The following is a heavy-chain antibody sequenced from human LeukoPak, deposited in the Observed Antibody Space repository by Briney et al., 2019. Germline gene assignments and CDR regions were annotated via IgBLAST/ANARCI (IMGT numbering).Heavy chain of an antibody. Sequence: PSETLSLTCIVSGGSISPYYWSWIRQPPGKGLEWSGYIYYSGSTNYNPSLESRVTISVDTSKNQISLRLRSVTAADTAVYYCARSGVIDSGIYSYVDCWGRGTLVTVSS. CDR1: GGSISPYY. V-gene: IGHV4-59*01. CDR3: ARSGVIDSGIYSYVDC. D-gene: IGHD3-22*01. J-gene: IGHJ4*02. CDR2: IYYSGST.